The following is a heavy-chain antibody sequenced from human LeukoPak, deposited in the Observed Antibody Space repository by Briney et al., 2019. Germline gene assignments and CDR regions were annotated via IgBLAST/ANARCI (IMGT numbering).Heavy chain of an antibody. V-gene: IGHV3-64*01. CDR3: ARECYYYGMDV. Sequence: AGSLRLSCAASGFTFSSYAMHWVRQAPGKGLEYVSAISSNGGSTYYANSVKGRFTISRDNSKNTLYLQMGSLRAEDMAVYYCARECYYYGMDVWGQGTTVTVSS. J-gene: IGHJ6*02. CDR2: ISSNGGST. CDR1: GFTFSSYA.